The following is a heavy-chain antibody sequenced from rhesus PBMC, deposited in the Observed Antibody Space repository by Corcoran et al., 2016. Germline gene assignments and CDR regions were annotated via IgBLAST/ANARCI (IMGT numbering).Heavy chain of an antibody. D-gene: IGHD4-29*01. V-gene: IGHV4-99*02. J-gene: IGHJ4*01. CDR2: ISGSSGST. CDR1: GYSTSSGYY. Sequence: QVQLQESGPGLVKPSATLSLNCAVSGYSTSSGYYWGWILRPPGKGLEYIGYISGSSGSTYYNPSLKSRVTISKDTSKNQFSLKLSSVTAADTAVYYCARGYGNYWDYWGQGVLVTVSS. CDR3: ARGYGNYWDY.